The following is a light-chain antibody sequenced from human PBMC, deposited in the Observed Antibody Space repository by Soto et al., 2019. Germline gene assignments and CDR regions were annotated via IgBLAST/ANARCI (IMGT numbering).Light chain of an antibody. CDR1: SSNTGAGYD. J-gene: IGLJ2*01. Sequence: QPVLTQPPSVSGAPGQRVTISCTGSSSNTGAGYDVHWYQQLPGTVPKLLIHSNDYRTSDVPDRFSGSKSGTSASLAISGLQSEDEADYYCAAWDDSLNGVVFGGGTKVTVL. CDR2: SND. CDR3: AAWDDSLNGVV. V-gene: IGLV1-40*01.